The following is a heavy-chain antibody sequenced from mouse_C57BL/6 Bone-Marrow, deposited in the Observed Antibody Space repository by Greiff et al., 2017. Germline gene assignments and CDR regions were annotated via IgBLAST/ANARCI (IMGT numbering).Heavy chain of an antibody. Sequence: QVTLKVSGPGILQPSQTLSLSCSFSGFSLSTFGMGVGWIRQPSGKGLEWLAHTWWDDDKYYNPALKSRLPNSKDTSKNQVFLKIANVDTAATATYYCARIYYGSRYYAMDYWGQGTSVTVSS. V-gene: IGHV8-8*01. CDR3: ARIYYGSRYYAMDY. CDR2: TWWDDDK. CDR1: GFSLSTFGMG. J-gene: IGHJ4*01. D-gene: IGHD1-1*01.